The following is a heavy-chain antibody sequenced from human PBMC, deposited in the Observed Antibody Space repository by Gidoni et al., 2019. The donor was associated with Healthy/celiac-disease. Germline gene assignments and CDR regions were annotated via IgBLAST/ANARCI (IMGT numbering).Heavy chain of an antibody. V-gene: IGHV4-34*01. J-gene: IGHJ5*02. CDR1: GGSFSGYY. CDR2: INHSGST. D-gene: IGHD6-6*01. CDR3: AREAPRGRIAARRGGHRANNWFDP. Sequence: QVQLQQWGAGLLKPSETLSLTCAVYGGSFSGYYWSWIRQPPGKGLEWIGEINHSGSTNYNPSLKSRVTISVDTSKNQFSLKLSSVTAADTAVYYCAREAPRGRIAARRGGHRANNWFDPWGQGTLVTVSS.